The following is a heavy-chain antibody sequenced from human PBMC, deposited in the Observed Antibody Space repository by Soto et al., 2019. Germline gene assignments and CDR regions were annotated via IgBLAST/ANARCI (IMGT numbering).Heavy chain of an antibody. D-gene: IGHD3-22*01. V-gene: IGHV2-5*02. CDR3: AHSYYDSSGYYYANFQH. CDR2: IYWDDDK. J-gene: IGHJ1*01. CDR1: GFSLSTSGVG. Sequence: QITLKESGPTLVKPTQTLTLTCTFSGFSLSTSGVGVGWIRQPPGKALEWLALIYWDDDKRYSPSLKSRLTITKDTSKNQVVLTMTNMDPVDTATYYCAHSYYDSSGYYYANFQHWGQGTLVTVSS.